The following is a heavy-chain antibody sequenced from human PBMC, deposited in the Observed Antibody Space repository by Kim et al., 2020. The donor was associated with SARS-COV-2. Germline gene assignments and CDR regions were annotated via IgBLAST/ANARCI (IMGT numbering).Heavy chain of an antibody. Sequence: GGSLRLSCGAFGFTLSNFWMNWVRQVPGKGLEWVATIRQDGFESYYVDSVKGRFTISRDNARNSLYLQMNSLRGEDTAVYFCARVQSRRLAAEPWTFDSWGQGTLVTVSS. CDR2: IRQDGFES. V-gene: IGHV3-7*04. D-gene: IGHD6-13*01. CDR3: ARVQSRRLAAEPWTFDS. J-gene: IGHJ4*02. CDR1: GFTLSNFW.